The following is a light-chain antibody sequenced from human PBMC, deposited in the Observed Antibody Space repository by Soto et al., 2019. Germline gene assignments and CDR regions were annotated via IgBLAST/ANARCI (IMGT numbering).Light chain of an antibody. V-gene: IGKV3-20*01. Sequence: EVVLTQSPGTLSLSPGERATLSCRASQSVRPSDVTWYQHQPGQAPRLLIYGAFNRATDIPDRFSGSGSGTDFTLTISRLESEDFAVDYGQHCGNSRYTVGQGTRLEIK. J-gene: IGKJ2*01. CDR1: QSVRPSD. CDR2: GAF. CDR3: QHCGNSRYT.